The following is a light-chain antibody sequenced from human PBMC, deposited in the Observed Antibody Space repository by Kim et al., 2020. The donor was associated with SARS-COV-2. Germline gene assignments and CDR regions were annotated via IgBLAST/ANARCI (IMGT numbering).Light chain of an antibody. CDR1: GGDVGSFNL. CDR3: CSYAGWTWL. CDR2: EGS. V-gene: IGLV2-23*01. Sequence: PGQSIIISCTGTGGDVGSFNLVSWYQQHPGKAPKLMIYEGSKRPSGVSNRFSGSKSGDTASLTISGLQAGDEADYYCCSYAGWTWLFGGGTQLTVL. J-gene: IGLJ3*02.